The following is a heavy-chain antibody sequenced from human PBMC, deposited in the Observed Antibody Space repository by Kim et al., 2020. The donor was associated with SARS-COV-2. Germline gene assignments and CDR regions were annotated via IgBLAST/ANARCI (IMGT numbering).Heavy chain of an antibody. Sequence: SETLSLTCAVYGGSFSGYYWSWIRQPPGKRLEWIGEINHSGSTNYNPSLKSRVTISVDTSKNQFSLKLSSVTAADTAVYYCARVPRGSSLSLFDYWGQGTLVTVSS. D-gene: IGHD3-10*01. CDR3: ARVPRGSSLSLFDY. V-gene: IGHV4-34*01. CDR1: GGSFSGYY. J-gene: IGHJ4*02. CDR2: INHSGST.